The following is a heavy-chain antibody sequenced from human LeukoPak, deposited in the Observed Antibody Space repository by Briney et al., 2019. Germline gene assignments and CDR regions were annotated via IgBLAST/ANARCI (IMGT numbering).Heavy chain of an antibody. CDR2: IEHTGDS. CDR1: GGSFNGYY. J-gene: IGHJ4*02. Sequence: SETLSLTCAVYGGSFNGYYWTWIRQPPGKGLEWIGEIEHTGDSNYKSSLKSRVTISVDTSKNQFSLKLSSVTAADTAVYYCARRRDGYSVYFDYWGQGTLVTVSS. V-gene: IGHV4-34*01. CDR3: ARRRDGYSVYFDY. D-gene: IGHD5-24*01.